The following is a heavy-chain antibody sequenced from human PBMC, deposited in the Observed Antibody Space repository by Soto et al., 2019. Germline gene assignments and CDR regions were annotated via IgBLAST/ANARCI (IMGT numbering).Heavy chain of an antibody. CDR2: IIPIFGTA. V-gene: IGHV1-69*13. D-gene: IGHD2-2*01. CDR3: AREGGSGIVVVPAAIGAAFDI. J-gene: IGHJ3*02. CDR1: GGTFSSYA. Sequence: SVKVSCKASGGTFSSYAISWVRQAPGQGLEWMGGIIPIFGTANYAQKFQGRVTITADESTSTAYMELSSLRSEDTAVYYCAREGGSGIVVVPAAIGAAFDIWGQGTMVTVSS.